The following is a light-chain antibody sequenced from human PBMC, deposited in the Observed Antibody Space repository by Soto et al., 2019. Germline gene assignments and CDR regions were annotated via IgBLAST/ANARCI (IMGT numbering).Light chain of an antibody. J-gene: IGLJ1*01. CDR2: GVT. CDR3: GSYSTSSIYV. Sequence: QSALTQPASVSGSPGQSITMSCTGSSSDFNDDKYVSWYQQQPGKGPNLLLYGVTNRPSGVSNRFSGSKSGNTASLTISGLQVEDEADYFCGSYSTSSIYVFGTGTKLTVL. V-gene: IGLV2-14*01. CDR1: SSDFNDDKY.